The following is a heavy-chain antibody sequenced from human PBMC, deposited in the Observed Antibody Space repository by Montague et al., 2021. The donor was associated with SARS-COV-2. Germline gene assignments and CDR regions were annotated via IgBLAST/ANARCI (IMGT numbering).Heavy chain of an antibody. CDR1: SGSINSGGFY. J-gene: IGHJ6*02. V-gene: IGHV4-31*03. D-gene: IGHD2-15*01. CDR2: IYYGGST. CDR3: ARSVRGYCNDDSCLARYYYGLDV. Sequence: TLSLTCSVSSGSINSGGFYWSWIRQPPGKGLEWIGYIYYGGSTYNNPSLESRLTISVDTSKNQFSLNLSSVTAADTAVYYCARSVRGYCNDDSCLARYYYGLDVWGQGTTVTVSS.